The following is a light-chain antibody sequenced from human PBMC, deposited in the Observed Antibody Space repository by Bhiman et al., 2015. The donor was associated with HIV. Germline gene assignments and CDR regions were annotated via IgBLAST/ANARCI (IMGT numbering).Light chain of an antibody. J-gene: IGLJ1*01. Sequence: QSALTQPPSASGSPGQSATISCTGTSSDIGGYNYVSWYQQHPGKAPKLIIYEVNKRPSGVPDRFSGSKSGNTASLTVSGLQAEDEADYFCTSYAGSDNPYVFGTGTKVTVL. CDR1: SSDIGGYNY. CDR3: TSYAGSDNPYV. V-gene: IGLV2-8*01. CDR2: EVN.